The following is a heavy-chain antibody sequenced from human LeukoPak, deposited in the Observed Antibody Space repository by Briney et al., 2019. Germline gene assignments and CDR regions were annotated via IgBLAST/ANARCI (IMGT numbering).Heavy chain of an antibody. J-gene: IGHJ6*03. CDR3: ARDLLGYNYYYMDV. CDR2: ISSSDSYI. Sequence: GGSLRLSCAASGFTFSSYNMNWVRQAPGKGLEWVSSISSSDSYIYYADSVKGRFTISRDNAKNSLFLQMNSLRAEDTAVYYCARDLLGYNYYYMDVWGKGTTVTVSS. D-gene: IGHD6-13*01. V-gene: IGHV3-21*01. CDR1: GFTFSSYN.